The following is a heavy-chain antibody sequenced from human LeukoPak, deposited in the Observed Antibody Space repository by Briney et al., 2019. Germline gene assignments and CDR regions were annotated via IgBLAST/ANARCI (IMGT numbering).Heavy chain of an antibody. J-gene: IGHJ4*02. Sequence: SVKVSCKASGGTFSSYAINWVRQAPGQGLEWLGGIIPIFGTAIYAQNFQGRVTITADASTRTAYMELSSLRSEDTAVYYCARDFGIAAAGTGGWYFGYWGQGTLVTVSS. CDR3: ARDFGIAAAGTGGWYFGY. V-gene: IGHV1-69*13. D-gene: IGHD6-13*01. CDR2: IIPIFGTA. CDR1: GGTFSSYA.